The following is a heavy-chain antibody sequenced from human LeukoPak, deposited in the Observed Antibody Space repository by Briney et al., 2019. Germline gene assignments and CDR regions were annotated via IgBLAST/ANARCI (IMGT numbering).Heavy chain of an antibody. J-gene: IGHJ5*02. Sequence: ASVKVSCKASGGTFSSYAISWVRQAPGQGLEWMGGIIPIFGTANYAQKFQGRVTITADKSTSTAYMELSSLTSEDTAVYYCARDHAPKITMVRGVKRWFDPWGQGTLVTVSS. CDR1: GGTFSSYA. V-gene: IGHV1-69*06. CDR3: ARDHAPKITMVRGVKRWFDP. D-gene: IGHD3-10*01. CDR2: IIPIFGTA.